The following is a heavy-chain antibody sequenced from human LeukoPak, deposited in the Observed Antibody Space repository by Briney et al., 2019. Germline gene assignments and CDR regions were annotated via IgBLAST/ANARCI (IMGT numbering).Heavy chain of an antibody. J-gene: IGHJ4*02. CDR1: GFTFSSYA. D-gene: IGHD1/OR15-1a*01. V-gene: IGHV3-23*01. Sequence: GGSLRLSCAASGFTFSSYAMNWVRQAPGKGLEWVSGIGVSGGSTYYADSVKGRFTISRDSSKNTLFLQMNGLRAEDTAVYYCAKQNNFDYWGQGTLVTVSS. CDR3: AKQNNFDY. CDR2: IGVSGGST.